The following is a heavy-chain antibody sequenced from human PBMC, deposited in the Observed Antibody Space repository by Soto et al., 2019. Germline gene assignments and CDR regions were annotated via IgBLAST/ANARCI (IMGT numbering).Heavy chain of an antibody. J-gene: IGHJ4*02. V-gene: IGHV4-59*01. CDR3: AAGYSYGKFDY. Sequence: SETLSLTCTVSGGSISSYYWSWIRQPPGKGLEWIGYIYYSGTTSYNPSLKSRVTMSVDTSKNQFSLKLSSVTAADTAVYYCAAGYSYGKFDYWGQGTLVTVSS. D-gene: IGHD5-18*01. CDR1: GGSISSYY. CDR2: IYYSGTT.